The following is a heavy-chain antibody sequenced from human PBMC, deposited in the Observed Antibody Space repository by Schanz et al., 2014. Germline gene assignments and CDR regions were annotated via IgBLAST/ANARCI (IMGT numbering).Heavy chain of an antibody. D-gene: IGHD2-21*01. CDR1: GLNFDYYG. CDR3: AREDCSATSCYFRY. CDR2: IGYDGSEK. V-gene: IGHV3-33*01. Sequence: VQLVESGGGLVQPGGSLRLSCATSGLNFDYYGMNWVRQAPGKGLEWVANIGYDGSEKYYVDSVKGRFTISRDNSKDTLYLQMSGLTPEDTAVYYCAREDCSATSCYFRYWGQGTLVTVSS. J-gene: IGHJ4*02.